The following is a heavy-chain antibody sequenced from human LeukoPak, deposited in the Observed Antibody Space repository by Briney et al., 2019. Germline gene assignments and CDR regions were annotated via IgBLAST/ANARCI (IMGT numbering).Heavy chain of an antibody. CDR2: MYYSGST. Sequence: PSETLSLTCTVSGGSISSYYWSWIRQPPGKGLEWIGYMYYSGSTNYNPSLKSRVSMSVDTSKNQFSLKLTSVSAADTAVYYCARHPTFYGDNSFDYWGQGALVTVSS. J-gene: IGHJ4*02. D-gene: IGHD4/OR15-4a*01. CDR1: GGSISSYY. CDR3: ARHPTFYGDNSFDY. V-gene: IGHV4-59*01.